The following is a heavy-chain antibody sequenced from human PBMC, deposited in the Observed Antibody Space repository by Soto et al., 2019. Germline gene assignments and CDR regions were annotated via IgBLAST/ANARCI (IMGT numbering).Heavy chain of an antibody. D-gene: IGHD3-10*01. J-gene: IGHJ4*02. CDR3: ATVRAEYYYGAGQFDY. V-gene: IGHV3-30*03. Sequence: QVQLVESGGGVVQPGRSLRLSCAASGFTFSSYGMHWVRQAPGKGLEWVALISSEGSNKYYPDYVKGRFTISRDNSKNALYLKMKTLGAEDTDEYYCATVRAEYYYGAGQFDYWGQGTLVTVSS. CDR1: GFTFSSYG. CDR2: ISSEGSNK.